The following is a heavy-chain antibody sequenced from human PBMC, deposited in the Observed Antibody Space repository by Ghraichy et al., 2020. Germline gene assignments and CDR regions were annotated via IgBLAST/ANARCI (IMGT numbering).Heavy chain of an antibody. J-gene: IGHJ1*01. CDR2: IYSGGNT. CDR1: GFTVRGNF. V-gene: IGHV3-66*01. Sequence: GGSLRLSCAASGFTVRGNFISWVRQAPGKGLEWVSIIYSGGNTHYADSVKGRFTISRDNSKNTVYLQMNRLRDEDTAMYYCARDVGPTAEYFQNWGQGTLVTVSS. D-gene: IGHD2-15*01. CDR3: ARDVGPTAEYFQN.